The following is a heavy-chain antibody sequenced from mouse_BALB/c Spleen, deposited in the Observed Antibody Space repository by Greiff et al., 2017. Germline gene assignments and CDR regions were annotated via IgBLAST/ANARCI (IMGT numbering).Heavy chain of an antibody. CDR3: ARGMGAMDY. CDR1: GFTFSSYA. Sequence: EVKLMESGGGLVKPGGSLKLSCAASGFTFSSYAMSWVRQSPEKRLEWVAEISSGGSYTYYPDTVTGRFTISRDNAKNTLYLEMSSLRSEDTAMYYCARGMGAMDYWGQGTSVTVSS. CDR2: ISSGGSYT. D-gene: IGHD2-10*02. J-gene: IGHJ4*01. V-gene: IGHV5-9-4*01.